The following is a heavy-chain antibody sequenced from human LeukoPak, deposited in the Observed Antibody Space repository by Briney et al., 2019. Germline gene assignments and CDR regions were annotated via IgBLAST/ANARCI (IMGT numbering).Heavy chain of an antibody. Sequence: GESLKISCAASGFTFSSYGMHWVRQAPGKGLEWVAFIRYDGSNKYYADSVKGRFTISRDNSKNTLYLQMNSLRAEDTAVYYCAKDRRGDYYYYMDVWGKGTTVTVSS. CDR2: IRYDGSNK. CDR3: AKDRRGDYYYYMDV. D-gene: IGHD5-24*01. J-gene: IGHJ6*03. V-gene: IGHV3-30*02. CDR1: GFTFSSYG.